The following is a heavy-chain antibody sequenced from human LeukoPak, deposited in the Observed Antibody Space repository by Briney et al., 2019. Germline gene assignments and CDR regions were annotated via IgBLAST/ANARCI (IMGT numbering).Heavy chain of an antibody. Sequence: ALSLSCAASGFTFDDYAMHWVRPAPGKGLEWVSGISWNSGSIGYADSVKGRFTISRDNAKNSLYLQMNSLRAEDMALYYCAKDNSYDSSGYYFAWGQGTLVTVSS. J-gene: IGHJ5*02. V-gene: IGHV3-9*03. D-gene: IGHD3-22*01. CDR3: AKDNSYDSSGYYFA. CDR2: ISWNSGSI. CDR1: GFTFDDYA.